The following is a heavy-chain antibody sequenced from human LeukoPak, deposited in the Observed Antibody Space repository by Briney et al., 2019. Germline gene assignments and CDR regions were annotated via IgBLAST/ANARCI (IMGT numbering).Heavy chain of an antibody. Sequence: SVKVSCKASGGTFSSYAISWVRQAPGQGLEWMGRIIPILGIANYAQKFQGRVTITADKSTSTAYMELSGLRSEDTAVYYCARDPLPGIAAEGVPFDPWGQGTLVTVSS. J-gene: IGHJ5*02. CDR1: GGTFSSYA. V-gene: IGHV1-69*04. D-gene: IGHD6-13*01. CDR2: IIPILGIA. CDR3: ARDPLPGIAAEGVPFDP.